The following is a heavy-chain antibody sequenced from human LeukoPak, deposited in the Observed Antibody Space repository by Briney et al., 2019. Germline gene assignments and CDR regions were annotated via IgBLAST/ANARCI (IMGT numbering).Heavy chain of an antibody. CDR2: VRYDSSNK. Sequence: GGSLRLSCAASGFTFSSYGMHWVRQAPGKGLEWVAFVRYDSSNKYYADSVKGRFTVSRDNSKNMLYLQMNSLRAEDTAVYYCAKEVFGTGTTFGYWGQGTLVTVSS. D-gene: IGHD1-1*01. J-gene: IGHJ4*02. CDR3: AKEVFGTGTTFGY. V-gene: IGHV3-30*02. CDR1: GFTFSSYG.